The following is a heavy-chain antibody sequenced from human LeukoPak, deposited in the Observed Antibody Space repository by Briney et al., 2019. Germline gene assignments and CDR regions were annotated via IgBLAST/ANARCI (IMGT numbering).Heavy chain of an antibody. CDR2: IWYDESKK. V-gene: IGHV3-33*01. CDR3: ARDEGIGLDY. CDR1: GYTFSSYG. Sequence: GGSLRLSCVASGYTFSSYGMHWVRQAPGKGLQWVAVIWYDESKKYYTDSVKGRLTISRDVSKNTLYLQVNSLRAEDSAMYYCARDEGIGLDYWGQGTLVTVSS. D-gene: IGHD2-21*01. J-gene: IGHJ4*02.